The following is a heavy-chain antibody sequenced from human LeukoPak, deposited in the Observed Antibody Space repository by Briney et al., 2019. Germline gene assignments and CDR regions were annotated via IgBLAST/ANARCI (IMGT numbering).Heavy chain of an antibody. Sequence: PGGSLRLSCAASGFTFSDYYMSWIRQAPGKGLEWVSYISSSGSTIYYADSVKGRFTISRDNAKNSLYLQMNSLRAEDTAVYYCASNLRSPSEVYSYYYMDVWGKGTTVTVSS. V-gene: IGHV3-11*04. J-gene: IGHJ6*03. D-gene: IGHD3-3*01. CDR2: ISSSGSTI. CDR3: ASNLRSPSEVYSYYYMDV. CDR1: GFTFSDYY.